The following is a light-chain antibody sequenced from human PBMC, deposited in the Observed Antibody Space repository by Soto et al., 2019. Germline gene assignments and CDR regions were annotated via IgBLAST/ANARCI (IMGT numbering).Light chain of an antibody. J-gene: IGLJ3*02. CDR1: SGHSTYI. CDR3: ETWYSNTHKV. CDR2: LDRSGSY. Sequence: SALTQSSSASASLGSSVKLTCILSSGHSTYIIAWHQQQPGKAPRFLMTLDRSGSYNRGSGVPDRFSGSSSGADRYLTISNLQFEDEGDYYCETWYSNTHKVFGGGTKLTVL. V-gene: IGLV4-60*02.